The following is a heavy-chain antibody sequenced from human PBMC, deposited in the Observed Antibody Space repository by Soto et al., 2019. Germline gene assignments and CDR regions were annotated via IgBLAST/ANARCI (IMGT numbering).Heavy chain of an antibody. V-gene: IGHV4-39*07. J-gene: IGHJ3*01. CDR1: GDSISTNSYS. CDR3: ARVWGGAFDF. CDR2: FYHSGST. Sequence: PSETLSLTCSVSGDSISTNSYSWGWIRQPPGQGLEWIGLFYHSGSTHYNPSLKSRVTISVDTSKNQFSLKLSSVTAADTAVYYCARVWGGAFDFWGQGTMVTVSS. D-gene: IGHD3-10*01.